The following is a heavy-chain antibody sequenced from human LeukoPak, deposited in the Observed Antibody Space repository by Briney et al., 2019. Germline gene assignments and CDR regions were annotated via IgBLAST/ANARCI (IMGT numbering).Heavy chain of an antibody. CDR1: VVTLINHS. CDR3: AKDSAAVGGHDFDY. D-gene: IGHD1-26*01. Sequence: GGSLRLSFASSVVTLINHSMSWGPPAPREGRGWGSAISDSAGYTFYADSVKGRFTISRDNSKNTLYLQMNSLRVEDTAVYYCAKDSAAVGGHDFDYWGQGTLVTVSS. J-gene: IGHJ4*02. V-gene: IGHV3-23*01. CDR2: ISDSAGYT.